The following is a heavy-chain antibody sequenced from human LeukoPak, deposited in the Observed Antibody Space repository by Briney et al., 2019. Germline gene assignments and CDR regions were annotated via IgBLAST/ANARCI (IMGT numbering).Heavy chain of an antibody. Sequence: GASVKVSCKASGGTFSSYAISWVRQAPGQGLEWMGRIIPIFGTANYAQKFQGRVTITTDESTSTAYMELSSLRSEDTAVYYCARSGRGLYYFDYWGQGTLVTVSS. CDR3: ARSGRGLYYFDY. D-gene: IGHD1-14*01. V-gene: IGHV1-69*05. CDR1: GGTFSSYA. J-gene: IGHJ4*02. CDR2: IIPIFGTA.